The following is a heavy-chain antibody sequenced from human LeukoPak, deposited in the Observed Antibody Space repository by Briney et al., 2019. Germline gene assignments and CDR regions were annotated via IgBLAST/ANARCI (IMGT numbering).Heavy chain of an antibody. D-gene: IGHD6-13*01. CDR3: ARGGLSSSWFDY. Sequence: SETLSLTCTVSGYSISSAYYWGWIRQPPGKGLEWIANINHSGSTYYNPSLKSRVTISVDASKNQFALNMTSVTAADTAVYYCARGGLSSSWFDYWGQGTLVTVSS. CDR1: GYSISSAYY. V-gene: IGHV4-38-2*02. CDR2: INHSGST. J-gene: IGHJ4*02.